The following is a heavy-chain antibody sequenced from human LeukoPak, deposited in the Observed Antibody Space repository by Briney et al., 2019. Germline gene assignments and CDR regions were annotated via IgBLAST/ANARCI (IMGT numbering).Heavy chain of an antibody. Sequence: SETLSLTCAVYGGSFSDYYWSWIRQPPGQGLEWIGKINHGGGNNYNPSLKSRVTVPVDTSKNQFSLHLTSVTAADTAVYYCARGRGYCTSASCQFELDPWGQGTLVTVSS. V-gene: IGHV4-34*01. J-gene: IGHJ5*02. CDR2: INHGGGN. D-gene: IGHD2-2*01. CDR3: ARGRGYCTSASCQFELDP. CDR1: GGSFSDYY.